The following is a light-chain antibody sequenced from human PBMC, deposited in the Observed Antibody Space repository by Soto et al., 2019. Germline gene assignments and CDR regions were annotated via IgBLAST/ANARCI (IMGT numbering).Light chain of an antibody. CDR2: DAS. CDR3: QQRSNWPLT. V-gene: IGKV3-11*01. CDR1: QSVSSY. Sequence: EIVLTQSPATLSLSPGERATLSCRASQSVSSYLAWYQQKPGQAPRLLIYDASNRATGIPARFSGSGSGTDFTLTISSLVPEDSAVYYCQQRSNWPLTFGGGTMVEIK. J-gene: IGKJ4*01.